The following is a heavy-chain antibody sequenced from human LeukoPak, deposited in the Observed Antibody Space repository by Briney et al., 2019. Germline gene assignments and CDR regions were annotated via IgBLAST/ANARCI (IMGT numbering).Heavy chain of an antibody. D-gene: IGHD5-18*01. Sequence: KSGGSLRLSCAASGFTFSDYYMSWIRQAPGKGLEWVSYISSSGSTIYYADSVKGRFTISRDNAKNSLYLQMNSLRAEDTAVYYCARDSLPCGYSYGYEDYWGQGTLVTVSS. CDR1: GFTFSDYY. V-gene: IGHV3-11*01. CDR3: ARDSLPCGYSYGYEDY. J-gene: IGHJ4*02. CDR2: ISSSGSTI.